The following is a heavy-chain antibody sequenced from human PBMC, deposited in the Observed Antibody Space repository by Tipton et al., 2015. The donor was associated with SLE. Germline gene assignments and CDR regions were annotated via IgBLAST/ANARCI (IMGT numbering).Heavy chain of an antibody. CDR1: GGSISSSSYY. Sequence: TLSLTCTVSGGSISSSSYYWGWIRQPPGKGLEWIGSIYHSGSTYYNPSLKSRVTIAVDTSKNQFSLKLSSVTAADTAVYYCARDRDDSSGSLFDPWGQGTLVTVSS. V-gene: IGHV4-39*07. D-gene: IGHD3-22*01. CDR2: IYHSGST. CDR3: ARDRDDSSGSLFDP. J-gene: IGHJ5*02.